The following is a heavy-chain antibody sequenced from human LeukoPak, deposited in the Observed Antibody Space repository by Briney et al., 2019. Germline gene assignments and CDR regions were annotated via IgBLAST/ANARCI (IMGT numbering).Heavy chain of an antibody. Sequence: ASVKVSCKASGGTFSSYAISWVRQAPGQGLEWTGIINPSGGTTSYAQKFQGRVSMTRDTSTSTVYMELSSLRSEDTAVYYCARDNRGERTPGWGYGGFDIWGQGTMVSVSS. CDR2: INPSGGTT. D-gene: IGHD3-16*01. J-gene: IGHJ3*02. V-gene: IGHV1-46*01. CDR3: ARDNRGERTPGWGYGGFDI. CDR1: GGTFSSYA.